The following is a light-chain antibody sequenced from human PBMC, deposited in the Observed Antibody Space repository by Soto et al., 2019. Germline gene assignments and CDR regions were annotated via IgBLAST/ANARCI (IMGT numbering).Light chain of an antibody. CDR1: SSDVGGFNY. V-gene: IGLV2-14*03. Sequence: QAALTEPSSVTGSPAEAVAISYTRTSSDVGGFNYVSWYQQHPGKAPKLMIYDVTNRPSGVSYRFSGSKSGNTASLTISGLQAEDEADYYCTSYTSSSTYVFGTGTKVPV. J-gene: IGLJ1*01. CDR3: TSYTSSSTYV. CDR2: DVT.